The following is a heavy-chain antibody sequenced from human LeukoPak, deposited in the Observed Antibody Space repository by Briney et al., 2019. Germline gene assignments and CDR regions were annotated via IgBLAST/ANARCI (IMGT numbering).Heavy chain of an antibody. D-gene: IGHD5-18*01. CDR2: ITASGTAM. V-gene: IGHV3-48*02. Sequence: GGSLRLSCAASGFTFSSYSMNWVRQAPGKGLEWVSHITASGTAMFYADSVKGRFTISRDNAKNSLYLQMNSLRDEDTAVYCCASLADVDTAMVTVFGQSNDYWGQGTLVTVSS. J-gene: IGHJ4*02. CDR3: ASLADVDTAMVTVFGQSNDY. CDR1: GFTFSSYS.